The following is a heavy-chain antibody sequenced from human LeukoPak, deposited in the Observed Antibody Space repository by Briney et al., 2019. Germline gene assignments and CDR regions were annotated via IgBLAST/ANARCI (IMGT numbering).Heavy chain of an antibody. Sequence: SETLSLTCAVYGGSFSGYYWSWIRQPPGKGLECIGEINHSGSTNYNPSLKSRVTISVDTSKNQFSLKLSSVTAADTAVYYCARGRITMVRGVITYYFDYWGQGTLVTVSS. CDR3: ARGRITMVRGVITYYFDY. V-gene: IGHV4-34*01. CDR2: INHSGST. D-gene: IGHD3-10*01. CDR1: GGSFSGYY. J-gene: IGHJ4*02.